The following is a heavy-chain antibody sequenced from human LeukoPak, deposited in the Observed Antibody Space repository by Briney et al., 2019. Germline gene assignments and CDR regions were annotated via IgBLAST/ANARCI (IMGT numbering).Heavy chain of an antibody. J-gene: IGHJ4*02. CDR1: GVTVSTNY. D-gene: IGHD3-10*01. Sequence: GGSLRLSCAASGVTVSTNYMSWVRQAPGKGLEWVSVIYSSGSTHYADSVKGRFTISRDNSKNTLHLQMNSLKAGERPVYNCAREGEAGGWPFDCGGRGTLVTVSS. CDR3: AREGEAGGWPFDC. CDR2: IYSSGST. V-gene: IGHV3-53*01.